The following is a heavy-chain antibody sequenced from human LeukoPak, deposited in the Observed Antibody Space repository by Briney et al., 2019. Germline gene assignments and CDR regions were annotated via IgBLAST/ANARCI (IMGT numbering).Heavy chain of an antibody. J-gene: IGHJ4*02. CDR1: GFTISRNY. CDR3: ARSWDARLNFDY. D-gene: IGHD1-26*01. V-gene: IGHV3-66*02. Sequence: EGSLRLSCAASGFTISRNYMNWVRQAPGKGLEWVAVIYSGGTTYYAESVKGRFTISRDNSKNTLYLQMDSLRVEDTAVYYCARSWDARLNFDYWGQGTLVTVSS. CDR2: IYSGGTT.